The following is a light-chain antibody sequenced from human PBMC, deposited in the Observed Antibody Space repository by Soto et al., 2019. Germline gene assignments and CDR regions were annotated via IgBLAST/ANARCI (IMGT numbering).Light chain of an antibody. V-gene: IGLV2-23*02. CDR3: CSYAGSVV. Sequence: QSVLTQPASVSGSPGQSITISCTGTSSDVGSYNLVSWYQQHPGKAPKLMIYEVSKRPSGVSNRFSGSKSGNTASLTIPGLQAEDEADYYCCSYAGSVVFGGGTQLTVL. CDR2: EVS. J-gene: IGLJ2*01. CDR1: SSDVGSYNL.